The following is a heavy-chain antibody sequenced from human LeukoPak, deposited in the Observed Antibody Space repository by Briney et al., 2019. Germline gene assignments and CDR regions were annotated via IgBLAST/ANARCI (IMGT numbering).Heavy chain of an antibody. J-gene: IGHJ6*03. V-gene: IGHV1-69*06. Sequence: SVKVSCKASGASLSSYAISWVRHAPGQGLEWMGRIIPIFGTPNYAQRFQGRVTITADIASSTAYMEVNNLTSEDTAVYFCAKQGALRQDYYMDVWGNGTTVTVSS. CDR1: GASLSSYA. CDR3: AKQGALRQDYYMDV. CDR2: IIPIFGTP.